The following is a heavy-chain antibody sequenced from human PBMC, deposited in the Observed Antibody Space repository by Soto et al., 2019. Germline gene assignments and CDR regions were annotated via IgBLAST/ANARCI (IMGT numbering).Heavy chain of an antibody. D-gene: IGHD3-3*02. CDR3: ARDTETLGPRANDALDI. J-gene: IGHJ3*02. CDR1: GYTFSAYT. V-gene: IGHV1-3*01. Sequence: QAQLVQSGAEMKKPGASVKVSCKATGYTFSAYTLTCVRQAHGHSLEWMGWINAGSGNKKYSQSFQGRVSITRHTSASTVYMELTGLTSEDTAVYYCARDTETLGPRANDALDIWGQGTMVTVSS. CDR2: INAGSGNK.